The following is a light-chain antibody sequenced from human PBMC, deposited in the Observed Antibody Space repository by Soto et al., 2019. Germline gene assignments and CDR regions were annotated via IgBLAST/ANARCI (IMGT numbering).Light chain of an antibody. Sequence: EIVLTQSPGTLALSPGERAALSFRASQSVSSSFLAWYQQKPGQSPRLLIYGTSNRATGIPDTFSGSGSGTDSTHTSRSLEPEDFAVYYCQQFGSLPNMYTFGQGTNLEIK. CDR3: QQFGSLPNMYT. CDR2: GTS. J-gene: IGKJ2*01. V-gene: IGKV3-20*01. CDR1: QSVSSSF.